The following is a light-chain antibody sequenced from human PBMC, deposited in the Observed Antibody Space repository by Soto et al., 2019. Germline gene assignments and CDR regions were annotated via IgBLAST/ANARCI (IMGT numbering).Light chain of an antibody. CDR1: SSDGGGYNY. J-gene: IGLJ1*01. Sequence: QSALTQPASVSGSPGQSITIYCTGTSSDGGGYNYVSWYQQHPGKAPKLMIYDVSNRPSGVSNRFSGSKSGNTASLTISGLQAEDEADYYCSSYTSSSTPYVFGTGTKVTVL. CDR3: SSYTSSSTPYV. V-gene: IGLV2-14*01. CDR2: DVS.